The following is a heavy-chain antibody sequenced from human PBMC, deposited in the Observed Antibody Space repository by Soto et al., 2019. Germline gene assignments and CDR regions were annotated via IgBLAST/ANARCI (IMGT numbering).Heavy chain of an antibody. CDR1: GFTFSSFA. CDR3: AKDLIYGYNSGRPFDS. Sequence: EVQLLESGGGLVQPGGSLRLSCEASGFTFSSFAMSWVRQAPGKGLEWVSAIGSRGDSTYYADSVKGRFTISRDNSKNTLYLQMNSLRAEDTAVYYCAKDLIYGYNSGRPFDSWGQGTLVTVSS. J-gene: IGHJ4*02. CDR2: IGSRGDST. V-gene: IGHV3-23*01. D-gene: IGHD6-19*01.